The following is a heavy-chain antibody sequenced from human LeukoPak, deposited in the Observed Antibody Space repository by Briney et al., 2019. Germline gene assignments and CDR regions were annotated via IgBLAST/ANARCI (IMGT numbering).Heavy chain of an antibody. J-gene: IGHJ3*02. CDR3: AKSKSYTVRDAFEI. Sequence: GGSLRLSCAASGFTFSSSGMSWVRQAPGRGLEWVLGISNSGGDTQYADSVKGRFTISRDNSKNTLYLQMNSLRAEDTAVYYCAKSKSYTVRDAFEIWGQGTKVTVSS. D-gene: IGHD3-10*01. CDR2: ISNSGGDT. CDR1: GFTFSSSG. V-gene: IGHV3-23*01.